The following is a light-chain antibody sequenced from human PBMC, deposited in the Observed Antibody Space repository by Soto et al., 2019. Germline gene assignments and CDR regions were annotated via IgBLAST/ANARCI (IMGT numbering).Light chain of an antibody. CDR3: QQYGSSTPT. Sequence: EIVLTQSPGTLSLSPEERATLSCRASQSVSSSYLAWYQQKPGQAPRLLIYGASSRATGIPDRFSGSGSGTDFTLTISRLEPEDFAVYYCQQYGSSTPTFGQGTKVDIK. CDR2: GAS. V-gene: IGKV3-20*01. CDR1: QSVSSSY. J-gene: IGKJ1*01.